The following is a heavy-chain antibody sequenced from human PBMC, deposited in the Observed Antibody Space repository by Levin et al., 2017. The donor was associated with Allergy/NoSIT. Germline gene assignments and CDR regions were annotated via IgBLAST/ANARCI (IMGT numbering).Heavy chain of an antibody. CDR1: GFTFSSYS. D-gene: IGHD5-12*01. J-gene: IGHJ6*02. CDR2: ISSSSSTI. V-gene: IGHV3-48*02. Sequence: ETLSLTCAASGFTFSSYSMNWVRQAPGKGLEWVSYISSSSSTIYYADSVKGRFTISRDNAKNSLYLQMNSLRDEDTAVYYCARDQVNIVHHLGLDYYYGMDVWGQGTTVTVSS. CDR3: ARDQVNIVHHLGLDYYYGMDV.